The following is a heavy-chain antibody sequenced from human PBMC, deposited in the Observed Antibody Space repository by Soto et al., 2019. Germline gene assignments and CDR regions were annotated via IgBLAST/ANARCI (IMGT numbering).Heavy chain of an antibody. J-gene: IGHJ4*02. CDR3: ASSGYSGPFDY. V-gene: IGHV3-72*01. Sequence: RLSCAASGFTFSDHYMDWVRQAPGKGLEWVARSRNRVNSHTTEYAASVKGRFTISRDESKSSLYLQMNSLRAEDTAVYYCASSGYSGPFDYWGQGTLVTVSS. D-gene: IGHD3-22*01. CDR1: GFTFSDHY. CDR2: SRNRVNSHTT.